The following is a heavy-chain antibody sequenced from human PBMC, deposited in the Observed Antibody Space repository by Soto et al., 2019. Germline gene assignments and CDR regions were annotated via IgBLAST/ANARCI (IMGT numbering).Heavy chain of an antibody. Sequence: QVQLQQWGAGLLKPSETLSLTCAVYGGSFSGYYWSWIRQPPGKGLEWIGEINHSGSTNYNPSLKSRVTISVDTSKNQFSLKLSSVTAADTAVYYYAQTEEYCSGGSCYAYFDYWGQGTLVTVSS. J-gene: IGHJ4*02. CDR2: INHSGST. D-gene: IGHD2-15*01. V-gene: IGHV4-34*01. CDR3: AQTEEYCSGGSCYAYFDY. CDR1: GGSFSGYY.